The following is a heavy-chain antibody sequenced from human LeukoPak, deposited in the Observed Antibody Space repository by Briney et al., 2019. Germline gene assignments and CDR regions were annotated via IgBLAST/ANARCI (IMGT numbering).Heavy chain of an antibody. Sequence: RGSLRVSCAGSGFTFSGYGMHWVRQAPGRGLVWVSRINSDGRSTTYADSEKGRFTISRDNAKSTLYLQMNSLRAEDTAVYYCVRGYYGMDVWGQGTTVIVSS. CDR1: GFTFSGYG. CDR3: VRGYYGMDV. V-gene: IGHV3-74*01. CDR2: INSDGRST. J-gene: IGHJ6*02.